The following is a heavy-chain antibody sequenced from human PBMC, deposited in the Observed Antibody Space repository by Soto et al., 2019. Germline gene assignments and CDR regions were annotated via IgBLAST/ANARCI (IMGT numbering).Heavy chain of an antibody. D-gene: IGHD6-19*01. CDR1: GYTFTSYY. J-gene: IGHJ5*02. V-gene: IGHV1-46*01. CDR2: INPSGGST. Sequence: ASVKVSCKASGYTFTSYYMHWVRQAPGQGLEWMGIINPSGGSTSYAQKFQGRVTMTRDTSTSTAYMELRSLRSDDTAVYYCARGRGGWYGWFDPWGQGTLVTVCS. CDR3: ARGRGGWYGWFDP.